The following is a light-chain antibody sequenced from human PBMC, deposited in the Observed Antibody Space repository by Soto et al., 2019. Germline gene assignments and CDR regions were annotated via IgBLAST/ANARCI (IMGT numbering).Light chain of an antibody. Sequence: QSVLTQPPSVSGSPGQSVTISCTGTSSDVGNYNRVSWYQQPPGTAPKLMIYEVNNRPSGVPDRFSGSKSGNTASLTISGLQAEDEADYYCTSYTTSTVLFGGGTKLTV. J-gene: IGLJ2*01. CDR1: SSDVGNYNR. V-gene: IGLV2-18*02. CDR3: TSYTTSTVL. CDR2: EVN.